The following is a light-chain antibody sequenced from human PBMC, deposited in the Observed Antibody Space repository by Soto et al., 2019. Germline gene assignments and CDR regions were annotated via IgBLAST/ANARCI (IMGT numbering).Light chain of an antibody. J-gene: IGKJ3*01. Sequence: DIQMTQSPSSVSASVGDRVTITCRASQGISSWVAWYQQKPGKAPKLLIYAASSLQSGVPSRFSGSGSGAEFTVTISSLQPQDFATYYCQHTNSFPFSFDPGTKVDIK. CDR1: QGISSW. V-gene: IGKV1D-12*01. CDR2: AAS. CDR3: QHTNSFPFS.